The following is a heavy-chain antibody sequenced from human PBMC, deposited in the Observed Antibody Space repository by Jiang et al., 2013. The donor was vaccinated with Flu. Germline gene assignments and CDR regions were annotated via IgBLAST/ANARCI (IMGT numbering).Heavy chain of an antibody. CDR1: Y. J-gene: IGHJ4*02. D-gene: IGHD3-10*01. V-gene: IGHV4-39*07. CDR2: IYYSGTT. CDR3: ASQHWDHGVGSYYMSH. Sequence: YWGWIRQPPGKGLEWIGSIYYSGTTYYNPSLKSRVTISVDTSRKQFSLKMNSVTAADTAVYYCASQHWDHGVGSYYMSHWGQGTLVTVSS.